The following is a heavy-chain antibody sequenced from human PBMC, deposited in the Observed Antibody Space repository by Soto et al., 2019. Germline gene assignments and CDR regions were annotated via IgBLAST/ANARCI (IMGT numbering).Heavy chain of an antibody. V-gene: IGHV3-23*01. CDR2: ISSSGDIP. CDR3: AKVNSIVGDGDHDY. J-gene: IGHJ4*02. Sequence: EVQLLESGGGLVQPGGSLRLSCAASGFTFTTYAMSWVRQHPGKGLEWVSGISSSGDIPYYADSVKGRFTISRDQSKKTVYLQMNSLRAEDTALYDCAKVNSIVGDGDHDYWGQGTLVSVSS. CDR1: GFTFTTYA. D-gene: IGHD4-17*01.